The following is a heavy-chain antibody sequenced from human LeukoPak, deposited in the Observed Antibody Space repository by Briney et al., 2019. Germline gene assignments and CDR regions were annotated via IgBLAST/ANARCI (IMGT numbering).Heavy chain of an antibody. Sequence: SGGSLRLSCAASGFTFRSYAMSWVRQAPGKGLEWVSAITTSGGSTYYADSVRGRFTISRDNSKNTLYLQMNSLRAEDTALYYCTKAGGSGWYKGYWGQGTLVTVSS. V-gene: IGHV3-23*01. CDR2: ITTSGGST. CDR3: TKAGGSGWYKGY. J-gene: IGHJ4*02. CDR1: GFTFRSYA. D-gene: IGHD6-19*01.